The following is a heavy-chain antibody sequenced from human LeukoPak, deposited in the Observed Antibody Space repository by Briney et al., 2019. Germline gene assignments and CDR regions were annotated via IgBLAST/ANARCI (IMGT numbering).Heavy chain of an antibody. CDR1: GFTFSSYS. Sequence: GGSLRLSCAASGFTFSSYSMNWVRQAPGKGLEWVSSISSSSSYIYYADSVKGRFTISRDNAKNSLYLQMNSLRAEDTAVYYRAKRPSSSGWYPDYWGQGTLVTVSS. J-gene: IGHJ4*02. CDR3: AKRPSSSGWYPDY. CDR2: ISSSSSYI. D-gene: IGHD6-19*01. V-gene: IGHV3-21*04.